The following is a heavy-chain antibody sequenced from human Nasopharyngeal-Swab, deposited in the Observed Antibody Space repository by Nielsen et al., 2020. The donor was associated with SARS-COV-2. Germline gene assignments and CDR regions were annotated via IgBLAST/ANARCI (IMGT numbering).Heavy chain of an antibody. V-gene: IGHV4-39*01. J-gene: IGHJ4*02. Sequence: WIRQPPGKGLEWIGSIYYSGSTYYNPSLKSRVTISVDTSKNQFSLTLSSVTAADTAVYYCARPGYDSSGYTPYFDYWGQGTLVTVSS. D-gene: IGHD3-22*01. CDR3: ARPGYDSSGYTPYFDY. CDR2: IYYSGST.